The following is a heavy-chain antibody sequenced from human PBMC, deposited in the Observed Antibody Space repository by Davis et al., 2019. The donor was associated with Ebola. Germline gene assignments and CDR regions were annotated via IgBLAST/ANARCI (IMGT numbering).Heavy chain of an antibody. D-gene: IGHD6-13*01. CDR1: GYTFTSYY. CDR2: INPSGGST. CDR3: ARDGSSSCIDY. Sequence: ASVKVSCKASGYTFTSYYMHWVRQAPGQGLEWMGIINPSGGSTSYAQKFQGRVTMTRDTSISTAYMELSRLRSDDTAVYYCARDGSSSCIDYWGQGTLVTVSS. J-gene: IGHJ4*02. V-gene: IGHV1-46*01.